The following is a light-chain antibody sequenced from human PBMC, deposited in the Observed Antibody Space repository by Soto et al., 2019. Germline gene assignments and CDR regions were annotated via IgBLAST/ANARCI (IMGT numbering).Light chain of an antibody. J-gene: IGKJ5*01. CDR3: QQYNNWPS. CDR2: DVF. V-gene: IGKV3-15*01. CDR1: QTVSRN. Sequence: IAQSSATLSVSPGERATLSFRASQTVSRNLAWYQQRPGQAPRLLIYDVFTRAAGIPARFSGSGSETEFTLTIRSLQSEDFAVYYCQQYNNWPSFGQGTRLEIK.